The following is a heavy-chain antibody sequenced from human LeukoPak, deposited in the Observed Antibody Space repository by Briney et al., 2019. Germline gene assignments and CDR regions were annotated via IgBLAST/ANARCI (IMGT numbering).Heavy chain of an antibody. V-gene: IGHV3-23*01. CDR2: ISTSGGST. J-gene: IGHJ4*02. CDR3: AKERSGSYSDFDY. CDR1: GFTFSSYA. Sequence: PGGSLRLSCAASGFTFSSYAMSWVRQAPGKGLEWVSGISTSGGSTYYADSVKGRFTISRDNSGDTLYLQLNILSAEDTAIYYCAKERSGSYSDFDYWGQGTLVTVSS. D-gene: IGHD1-26*01.